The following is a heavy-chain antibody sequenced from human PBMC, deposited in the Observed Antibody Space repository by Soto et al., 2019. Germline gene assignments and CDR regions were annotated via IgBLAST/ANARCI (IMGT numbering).Heavy chain of an antibody. D-gene: IGHD6-13*01. Sequence: QVQLVQSGAEVKKPGSSVKVSCKASGGTFSSYAISWVRQAPGQGLEWMGGIIPIFGTANYAQKFQGRVTITANEATSAAYMELRSLRSEDTAVYYCANCWYGDYYYYGMDVWGQGTTVTVSS. CDR1: GGTFSSYA. CDR3: ANCWYGDYYYYGMDV. V-gene: IGHV1-69*12. J-gene: IGHJ6*02. CDR2: IIPIFGTA.